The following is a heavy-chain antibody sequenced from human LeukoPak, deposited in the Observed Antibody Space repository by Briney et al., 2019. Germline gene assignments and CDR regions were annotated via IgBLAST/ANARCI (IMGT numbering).Heavy chain of an antibody. D-gene: IGHD5-24*01. V-gene: IGHV4-34*01. Sequence: SETLSLTCAVYGGSFSGYYWSWIRQPPGKGLEWIGEINHSGSTNYNPSLKSRVTISVDTSKNQFSLKLSSVTAADTAVYYCARKMWMATTFDYWGQGTLVTVSS. CDR2: INHSGST. CDR1: GGSFSGYY. CDR3: ARKMWMATTFDY. J-gene: IGHJ4*02.